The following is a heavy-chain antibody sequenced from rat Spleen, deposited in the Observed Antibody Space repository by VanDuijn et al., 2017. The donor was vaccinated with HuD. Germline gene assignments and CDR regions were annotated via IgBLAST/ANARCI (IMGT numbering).Heavy chain of an antibody. CDR1: GFTFNNYG. V-gene: IGHV5-29*01. CDR2: ITSDGSST. D-gene: IGHD4-3*01. CDR3: ARRGVLDYFDY. J-gene: IGHJ2*01. Sequence: EVQLVESGGGLVQPGRSLKLSCAVSGFTFNNYGMAWVRQAPTKGLEWVATITSDGSSTFYRASVKGRFTISRDNAKSTLYLQMDSLRSEDTATYYCARRGVLDYFDYWGQGVMVTVSS.